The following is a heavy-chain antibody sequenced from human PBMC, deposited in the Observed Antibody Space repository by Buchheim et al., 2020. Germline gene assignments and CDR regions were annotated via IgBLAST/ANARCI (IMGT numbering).Heavy chain of an antibody. CDR2: ISSTSHTI. CDR3: ARDPRGDGDYAVDY. Sequence: EVQLVESGGGLVQSGGSLRLSCAASGFTFSSYGMTWVRQAPGKGLEWVSFISSTSHTIYYADSVKGRFTISRDRAKNSLYLQMNSLRAEDTAVYYCARDPRGDGDYAVDYWGQGT. J-gene: IGHJ4*02. D-gene: IGHD4-17*01. CDR1: GFTFSSYG. V-gene: IGHV3-48*01.